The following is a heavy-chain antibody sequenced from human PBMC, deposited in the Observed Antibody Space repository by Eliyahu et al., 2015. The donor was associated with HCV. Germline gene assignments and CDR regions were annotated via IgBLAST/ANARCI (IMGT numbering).Heavy chain of an antibody. V-gene: IGHV3-33*01. CDR1: GFTFSSYG. D-gene: IGHD3-10*01. J-gene: IGHJ4*02. Sequence: QVQLVESGGGVVQPGRSLRLSCAASGFTFSSYGMHWVRQAPGQGLGWVAVIWYDGSNKYYADSVKGRFTISRDNSKNTLYLQMNSLRAEDTAVYYCAREPLWFGEFFFDYWGQGTLVTVSS. CDR2: IWYDGSNK. CDR3: AREPLWFGEFFFDY.